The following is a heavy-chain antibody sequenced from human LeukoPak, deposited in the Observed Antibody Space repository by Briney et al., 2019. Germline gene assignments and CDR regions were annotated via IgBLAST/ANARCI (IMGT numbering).Heavy chain of an antibody. CDR1: GGSFSGYY. Sequence: KPSETLSLTCAVYGGSFSGYYWSWIRQPPGKGLEWIGEINHSGSTNYNPSLKSRVTISVDTSKNRFSLKLSSVTAADTAVYYCARARITIFGVVSNWFDPWGQGTLVTVSS. CDR2: INHSGST. CDR3: ARARITIFGVVSNWFDP. J-gene: IGHJ5*02. D-gene: IGHD3-3*01. V-gene: IGHV4-34*01.